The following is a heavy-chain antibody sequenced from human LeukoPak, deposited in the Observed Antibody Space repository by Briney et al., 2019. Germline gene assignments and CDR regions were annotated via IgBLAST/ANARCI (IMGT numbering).Heavy chain of an antibody. V-gene: IGHV4-59*01. Sequence: PSETLSLTCTVSGGSISSYYWSWIRQPPGKGVEWIGFIYYSGSTNYNPSLKSRVTISVLTSKNQFSLKLSSVTAADTAVYYCATSGYPSSFDYWGQGTLVTVSS. CDR3: ATSGYPSSFDY. D-gene: IGHD3-22*01. CDR1: GGSISSYY. CDR2: IYYSGST. J-gene: IGHJ4*02.